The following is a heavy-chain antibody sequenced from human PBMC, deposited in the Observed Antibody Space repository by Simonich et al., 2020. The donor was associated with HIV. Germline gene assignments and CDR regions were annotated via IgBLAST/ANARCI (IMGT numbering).Heavy chain of an antibody. CDR3: AREYSGLDY. CDR1: GFTFHTYV. CDR2: ISSSSSYI. V-gene: IGHV3-21*01. Sequence: EVQLVESGGGLVKPGGSLRLSCAASGFTFHTYVMSWVRQAPGRGLGVASSISSSSSYIYYADSVKGRFTISRENAKNSLYLQMNSLRAEDTSVYYCAREYSGLDYWGQGILVTVSS. D-gene: IGHD5-12*01. J-gene: IGHJ4*02.